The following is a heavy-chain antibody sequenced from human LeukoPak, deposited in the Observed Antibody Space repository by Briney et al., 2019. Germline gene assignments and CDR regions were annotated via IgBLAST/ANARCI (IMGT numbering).Heavy chain of an antibody. D-gene: IGHD3-22*01. J-gene: IGHJ4*02. CDR2: IDWDDDK. CDR1: GFSLSTSGMR. Sequence: SGPTLVNPTQTLTLTCTFSGFSLSTSGMRVSWIRQPPGKALEWLARIDWDDDKFYSTSLKTRLTISKDTSKNQVVLTMTNMDPVDTATYYSARASYYYDSSGYYYYYFDYWGQGTLVTVSS. CDR3: ARASYYYDSSGYYYYYFDY. V-gene: IGHV2-70*04.